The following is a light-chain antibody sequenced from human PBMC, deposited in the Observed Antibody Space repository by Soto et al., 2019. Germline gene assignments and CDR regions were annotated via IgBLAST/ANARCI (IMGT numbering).Light chain of an antibody. J-gene: IGKJ2*01. CDR3: MQSLQTPIT. Sequence: DIVLTQSPLTLPVSLGEPASISCRASRRLLQSNGCNYLDWFLQKPGQSPQLLVYLDSNRASGVPGRFSGSGSGTDFTLKISRVEAEDVGVYYCMQSLQTPITFGQGTRLEI. V-gene: IGKV2-28*01. CDR2: LDS. CDR1: RRLLQSNGCNY.